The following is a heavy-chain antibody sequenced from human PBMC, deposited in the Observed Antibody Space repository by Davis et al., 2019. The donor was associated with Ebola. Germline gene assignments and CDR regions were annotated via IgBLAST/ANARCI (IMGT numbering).Heavy chain of an antibody. CDR2: ISSDASNT. J-gene: IGHJ4*02. CDR1: GFTFRPYW. V-gene: IGHV3-74*01. D-gene: IGHD6-25*01. CDR3: AKNRYSGAYNYFDF. Sequence: HTGGSLRLSCAASGFTFRPYWMHWVRQVPGKGLEWVSHISSDASNTNYADSVKGRFTISRDNSKNTVYLQMHSLRAEDTAIYYCAKNRYSGAYNYFDFWGQGTLVSVSS.